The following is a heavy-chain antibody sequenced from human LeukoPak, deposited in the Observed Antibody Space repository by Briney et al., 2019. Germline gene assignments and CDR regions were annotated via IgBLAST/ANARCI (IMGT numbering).Heavy chain of an antibody. CDR2: IYYSGST. CDR1: GGSIRSYY. J-gene: IGHJ6*03. D-gene: IGHD2-15*01. Sequence: TPSETLSLTCTVSGGSIRSYYWSWIRQPPGKGLEWIGYIYYSGSTNYNPSLKSRVTISVDTSKNQFSLKLSSVTAADTAVYYCARATPPRGYCSGGSCYYYYYYMDVWGKGTTVTVSS. V-gene: IGHV4-59*01. CDR3: ARATPPRGYCSGGSCYYYYYYMDV.